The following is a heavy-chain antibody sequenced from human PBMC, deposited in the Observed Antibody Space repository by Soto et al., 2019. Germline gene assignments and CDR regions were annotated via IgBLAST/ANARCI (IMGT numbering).Heavy chain of an antibody. CDR3: ARNLRRSITIFGVVGFAFDI. J-gene: IGHJ3*02. Sequence: SETLSLTCTVSGGSISSYYWSWIRQPPGKGLEWIGYIYYSGSTNYNPSLKSRVTISVDTSKNQFSLKLSSVTAADTAVYYCARNLRRSITIFGVVGFAFDIWGQGTMVTVSS. V-gene: IGHV4-59*01. D-gene: IGHD3-3*01. CDR2: IYYSGST. CDR1: GGSISSYY.